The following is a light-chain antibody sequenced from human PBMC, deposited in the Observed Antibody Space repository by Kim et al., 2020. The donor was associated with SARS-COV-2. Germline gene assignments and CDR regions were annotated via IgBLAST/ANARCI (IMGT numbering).Light chain of an antibody. Sequence: PGQSITISCTGTSSDDGAYNFVSWYQQRPGKAPKLTIYDVNDRPSGVSNRFSGSKSGNTASLTISGLQAEDEADYYCTSWTSDSTLVFGGGTKVTV. CDR2: DVN. CDR1: SSDDGAYNF. J-gene: IGLJ3*02. CDR3: TSWTSDSTLV. V-gene: IGLV2-14*03.